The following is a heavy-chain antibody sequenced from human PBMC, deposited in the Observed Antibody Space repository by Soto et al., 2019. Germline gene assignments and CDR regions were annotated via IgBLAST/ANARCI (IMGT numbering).Heavy chain of an antibody. J-gene: IGHJ4*02. Sequence: GGSLRLSCAASGFTFSSYGMHWVRQAPGKGLEWVAVIWYDGSNKYYADSVKGRFTISRDNSKNTLYLQMNSLRAEDTAVYYCARVSVPAAMYYFDYWGQGTLVTVSS. CDR3: ARVSVPAAMYYFDY. V-gene: IGHV3-33*01. D-gene: IGHD2-2*01. CDR1: GFTFSSYG. CDR2: IWYDGSNK.